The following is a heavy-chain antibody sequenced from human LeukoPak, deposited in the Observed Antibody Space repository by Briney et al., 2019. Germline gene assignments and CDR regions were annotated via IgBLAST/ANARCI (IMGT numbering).Heavy chain of an antibody. CDR1: GGTFSSYA. D-gene: IGHD1-14*01. V-gene: IGHV1-69*06. J-gene: IGHJ5*02. CDR2: IIPIFGTA. CDR3: ARDRTGGLTFDP. Sequence: SVKVSCKASGGTFSSYAISWVRQAPGQGLEWMGGIIPIFGTANYAQKFQGRVTITADKSTSTAYMELSSLRSEDTAVYYCARDRTGGLTFDPWGQGTLVTVSS.